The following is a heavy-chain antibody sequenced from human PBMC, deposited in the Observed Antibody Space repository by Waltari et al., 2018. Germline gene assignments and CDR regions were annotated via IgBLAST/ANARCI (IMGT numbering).Heavy chain of an antibody. CDR2: ISSSSSYI. D-gene: IGHD6-6*01. CDR3: ARDQIAARREDY. Sequence: EVQLVESGGGLVKPGGSLRLSCAASGFTFSSYSMNWVRQAPGKGLEWVSSISSSSSYIYYADSVKGRFTISRDNAKNSLYLQMNSLRAEDTAVYYCARDQIAARREDYWGQGTLVTVSS. CDR1: GFTFSSYS. V-gene: IGHV3-21*01. J-gene: IGHJ4*02.